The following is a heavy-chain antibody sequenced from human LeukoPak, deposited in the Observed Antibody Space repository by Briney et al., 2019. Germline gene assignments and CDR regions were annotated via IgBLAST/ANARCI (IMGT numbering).Heavy chain of an antibody. CDR1: GGTFSSYA. D-gene: IGHD2-2*01. V-gene: IGHV1-69*06. Sequence: SVKVSCKASGGTFSSYAISWVRQAPGQGLEWMGGIIPIFGTANYAQKFQGRVTITADKSTSTAYMELSSLRPEDTAVYYCARAGCSSTSCYHAAFDIWGQGTMVTVSS. J-gene: IGHJ3*02. CDR3: ARAGCSSTSCYHAAFDI. CDR2: IIPIFGTA.